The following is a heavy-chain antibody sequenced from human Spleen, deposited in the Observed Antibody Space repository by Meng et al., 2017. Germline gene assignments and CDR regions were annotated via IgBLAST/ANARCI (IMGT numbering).Heavy chain of an antibody. V-gene: IGHV1-2*06. CDR2: IDPSNNHT. Sequence: FRFGPVVTKPGPPVNRSRKPAANISAAYCVGWFPQAPGQGLEWIGRIDPSNNHTQYSQTFQGRVTKTSDTYISTVYVELNGLRSDDTAGYYCARDEDITAAGKLFGDYWGQGTLVTVSS. J-gene: IGHJ4*02. D-gene: IGHD6-13*01. CDR1: ANISAAYC. CDR3: ARDEDITAAGKLFGDY.